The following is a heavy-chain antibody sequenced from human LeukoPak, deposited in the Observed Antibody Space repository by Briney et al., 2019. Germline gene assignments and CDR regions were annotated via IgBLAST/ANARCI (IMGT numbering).Heavy chain of an antibody. D-gene: IGHD3-22*01. CDR1: GFTFSSYA. CDR3: AKAMIVVVNYCYYGMDV. J-gene: IGHJ6*02. V-gene: IGHV3-23*01. CDR2: ISGSGGST. Sequence: GGSLRLSCAASGFTFSSYAMSWVRQAPGKGLEWVSAISGSGGSTYYADSVKGRFTISRDNSKNTLYLQMNSLRAEDTAVYYCAKAMIVVVNYCYYGMDVWGQGTTVTVSS.